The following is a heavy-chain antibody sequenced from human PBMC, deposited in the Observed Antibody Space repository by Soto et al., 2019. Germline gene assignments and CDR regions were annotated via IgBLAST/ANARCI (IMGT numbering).Heavy chain of an antibody. Sequence: SETLSLTCTVSGGSISSSSYYWGWIRRPPGKGLEWIGNIYYSGITYYNPSLKSRVTISVDTSKDQFSLRLSSVTAADTAVYYCARDLNFTGMDVWGQGTTVTVSS. J-gene: IGHJ6*02. CDR3: ARDLNFTGMDV. CDR2: IYYSGIT. CDR1: GGSISSSSYY. V-gene: IGHV4-39*02.